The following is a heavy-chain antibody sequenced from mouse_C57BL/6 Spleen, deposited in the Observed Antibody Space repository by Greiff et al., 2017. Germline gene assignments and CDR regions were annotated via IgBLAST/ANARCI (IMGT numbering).Heavy chain of an antibody. J-gene: IGHJ4*01. CDR2: LDPNSGGT. CDR3: ASGGAIYDGDYDAMDY. D-gene: IGHD2-3*01. Sequence: VQLQQPGAELVKPGASVKLSCKASGYTFTSYWMHWVKQRPGRGLEWIGRLDPNSGGTKYNETFKNKATLTADTPSITAYMQLISLTSEDSAVYSCASGGAIYDGDYDAMDYWGQGTSVTVAS. V-gene: IGHV1-72*01. CDR1: GYTFTSYW.